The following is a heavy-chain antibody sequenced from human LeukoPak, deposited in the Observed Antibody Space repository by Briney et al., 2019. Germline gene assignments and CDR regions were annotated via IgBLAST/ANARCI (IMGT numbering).Heavy chain of an antibody. D-gene: IGHD3-16*02. Sequence: PSETLSLTCTVSGGSISSSSYYWGWIRQPPGKGLEWIGEINHSGSTNYNPSLKSRVTISVDTSKNQFFLKLSSVTAADTAVYYCVRGRYLPLYFDYWGQGTLVTVSS. J-gene: IGHJ4*02. V-gene: IGHV4-39*07. CDR3: VRGRYLPLYFDY. CDR1: GGSISSSSYY. CDR2: INHSGST.